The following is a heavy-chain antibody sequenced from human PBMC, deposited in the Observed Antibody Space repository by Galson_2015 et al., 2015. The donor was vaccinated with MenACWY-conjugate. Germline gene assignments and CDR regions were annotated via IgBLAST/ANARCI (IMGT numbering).Heavy chain of an antibody. D-gene: IGHD3-3*02. CDR3: ARGVNLASMAGY. Sequence: LTCTVSGGSINSYYWSWLRQPPGKGLEWIGYMYYSGSANYNPSLKSRVTISVDTSKNQFSLTMTSVTAADTAVYYCARGVNLASMAGYWGQGTLVTVSS. J-gene: IGHJ4*02. CDR2: MYYSGSA. V-gene: IGHV4-59*01. CDR1: GGSINSYY.